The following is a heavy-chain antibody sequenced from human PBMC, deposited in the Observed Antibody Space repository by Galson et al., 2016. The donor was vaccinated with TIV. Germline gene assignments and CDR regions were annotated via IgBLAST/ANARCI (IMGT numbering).Heavy chain of an antibody. Sequence: SVKVSCKASGYTFKNYGISWVRQAPGQGLEWMGWISAYSGNTKYAQKVQGRVTMTTDTSTTTAYMELRSLRSDDTAVYYCAKSGQSGDYSWDALDVWGQGTTVTVSS. J-gene: IGHJ3*01. CDR2: ISAYSGNT. CDR1: GYTFKNYG. D-gene: IGHD1-26*01. V-gene: IGHV1-18*01. CDR3: AKSGQSGDYSWDALDV.